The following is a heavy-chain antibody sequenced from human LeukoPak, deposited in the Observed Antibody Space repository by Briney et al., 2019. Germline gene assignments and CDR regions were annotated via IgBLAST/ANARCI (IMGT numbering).Heavy chain of an antibody. CDR2: INPNSGGT. CDR3: ARAPPVDYGDYEFDY. CDR1: RYTFTGYY. Sequence: ASVKVSCKASRYTFTGYYMHWVRQAPGQGLEWMGWINPNSGGTNYAQKFQGRVTMTRDTSISTAYMELSRLRSDDTAVYYCARAPPVDYGDYEFDYWGQGTLVTVSS. V-gene: IGHV1-2*02. J-gene: IGHJ4*02. D-gene: IGHD4-17*01.